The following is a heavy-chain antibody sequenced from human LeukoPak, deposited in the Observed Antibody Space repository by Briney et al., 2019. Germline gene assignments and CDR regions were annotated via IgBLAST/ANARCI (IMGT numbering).Heavy chain of an antibody. V-gene: IGHV4-39*07. CDR3: ARKPIINNAWYYFDY. D-gene: IGHD1/OR15-1a*01. J-gene: IGHJ4*02. Sequence: PSETLSLTCTVSGGSVGSGTYYWSWIRQSPGKGLEWIGNVYYSGSAYHNPSLKSRVTMSVDTSKNQFSLKLSSVTAADTAVYYCARKPIINNAWYYFDYWGQGTLVTVSS. CDR1: GGSVGSGTYY. CDR2: VYYSGSA.